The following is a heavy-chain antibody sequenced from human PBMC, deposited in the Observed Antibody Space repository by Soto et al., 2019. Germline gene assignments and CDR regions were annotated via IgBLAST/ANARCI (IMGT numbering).Heavy chain of an antibody. CDR3: AAELGYCGGLSCFGDF. CDR1: GFTFRNTW. CDR2: MKSKTDGETT. V-gene: IGHV3-15*01. Sequence: EVQLVESGGGLVKPGGSFRLSCEASGFTFRNTWMSWVRQARGKGLEGVGRMKSKTDGETTDYTAPVKGRFTISRDDSQNPLYLQLNCLKTEDTAVYYCAAELGYCGGLSCFGDFGGQGTLVTVS. D-gene: IGHD2-15*01. J-gene: IGHJ4*02.